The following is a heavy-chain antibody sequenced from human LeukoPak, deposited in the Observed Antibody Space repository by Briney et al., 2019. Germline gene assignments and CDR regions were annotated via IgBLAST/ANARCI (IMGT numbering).Heavy chain of an antibody. V-gene: IGHV4-30-4*07. CDR3: ARGPRGYSGYGLLRFDY. Sequence: PSETLSLTCAVSGGSISSGGYSWSWIRQPPGKGMEFIAYIYYTGNTYFNPSLKSRVTISVDTSKNQFSLKLSSVTAADTAVYYCARGPRGYSGYGLLRFDYWGQGTLVSVSS. CDR1: GGSISSGGYS. CDR2: IYYTGNT. J-gene: IGHJ4*02. D-gene: IGHD5-12*01.